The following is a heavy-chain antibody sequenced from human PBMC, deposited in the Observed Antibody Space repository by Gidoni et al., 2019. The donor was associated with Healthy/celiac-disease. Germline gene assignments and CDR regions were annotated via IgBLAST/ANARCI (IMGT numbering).Heavy chain of an antibody. V-gene: IGHV3-30*18. Sequence: QVQLVESGGGVVQPGRSLSLSCAASGFTFSSYGMHWVRQAPGKGLEWVAVISYDGSNKYYADSVKGRFTISRDNSKNTLYLQMNSLRAEDTAVYYCAKRSSGWSLDYYYGMDVWGQGTTVTVSS. J-gene: IGHJ6*02. CDR2: ISYDGSNK. CDR3: AKRSSGWSLDYYYGMDV. CDR1: GFTFSSYG. D-gene: IGHD6-19*01.